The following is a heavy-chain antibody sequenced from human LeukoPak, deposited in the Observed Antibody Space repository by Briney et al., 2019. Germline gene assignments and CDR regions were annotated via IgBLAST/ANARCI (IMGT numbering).Heavy chain of an antibody. J-gene: IGHJ4*02. CDR1: GFIFSHYG. V-gene: IGHV3-30*02. D-gene: IGHD3-10*01. CDR2: IRYDGRNQ. Sequence: PGGSLRLSCAASGFIFSHYGMHWVRQAPGKGLEWVAFIRYDGRNQYYAESVKGRFTISRDNSKNTLYLQMHSLRAEDTAVYYCASGTTMVQGVIFAYWGQGTLVTVSS. CDR3: ASGTTMVQGVIFAY.